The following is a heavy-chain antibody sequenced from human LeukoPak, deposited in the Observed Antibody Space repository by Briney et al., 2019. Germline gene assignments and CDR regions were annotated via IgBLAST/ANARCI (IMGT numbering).Heavy chain of an antibody. Sequence: PSETLSLTCAVSGFSINTAHYWGWVRQPPGEGLEWIGSISHSGNAYYSPSLKSRVTISLDASKNQFSLKVTSLTAADTAVYYCARGMSSVAAVGLWGRGTLVTVSS. D-gene: IGHD6-13*01. J-gene: IGHJ1*01. V-gene: IGHV4-38-2*01. CDR1: GFSINTAHY. CDR2: ISHSGNA. CDR3: ARGMSSVAAVGL.